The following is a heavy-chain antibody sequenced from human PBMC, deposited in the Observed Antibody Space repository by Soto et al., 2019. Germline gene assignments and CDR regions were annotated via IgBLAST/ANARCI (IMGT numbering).Heavy chain of an antibody. CDR1: GFTFSSYG. CDR2: IWYDGSNK. D-gene: IGHD6-19*01. V-gene: IGHV3-33*01. CDR3: ARGRDGCNLVGAFDI. Sequence: QVQLVESGGGVVRPGRSLRLSCAASGFTFSSYGMHWVRQAPGKGLEWVAVIWYDGSNKYYADSVKGRFTISRDNSKNTLYLQMNSLRAEDTAVYYCARGRDGCNLVGAFDIWGQGTMVTVSS. J-gene: IGHJ3*02.